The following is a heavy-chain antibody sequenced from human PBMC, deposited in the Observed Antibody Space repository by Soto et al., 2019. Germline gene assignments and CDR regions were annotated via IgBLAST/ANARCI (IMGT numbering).Heavy chain of an antibody. D-gene: IGHD2-15*01. V-gene: IGHV3-21*01. Sequence: EVQLVESGGGLVKPGGSLRLSCAASDFAFSTYTMNWVRQAPGKGLEWVASINTRSSYIHYSDSVKGRFTIARDNAKNSLYLQMNSLRAEDTAVYYCARRPSGMDIVVVLYFDLWCRGTLVTVAS. CDR3: ARRPSGMDIVVVLYFDL. CDR2: INTRSSYI. J-gene: IGHJ2*01. CDR1: DFAFSTYT.